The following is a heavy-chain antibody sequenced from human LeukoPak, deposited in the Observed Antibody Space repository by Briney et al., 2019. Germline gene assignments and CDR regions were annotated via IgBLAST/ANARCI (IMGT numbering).Heavy chain of an antibody. Sequence: EASVTVSCKASGCTFISYAISWVRQAPAQGLEWMGGIIPIFCTANYAQKFQGRVTITADESTSTAYMELSSLRSEDTAVYYCARSTAMIVVVMPLYYYYGMDVWGQGTTVTVSS. CDR1: GCTFISYA. CDR2: IIPIFCTA. J-gene: IGHJ6*02. D-gene: IGHD3-22*01. V-gene: IGHV1-69*13. CDR3: ARSTAMIVVVMPLYYYYGMDV.